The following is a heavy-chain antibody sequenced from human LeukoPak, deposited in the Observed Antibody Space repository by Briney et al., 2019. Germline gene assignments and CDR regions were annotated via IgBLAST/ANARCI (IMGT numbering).Heavy chain of an antibody. CDR1: GGSFSGYY. Sequence: PSETLSLTCAVYGGSFSGYYWRWIRQPPGKGLEWIGEINHSGSTNYNPSLMSRVTISVDTSKNQFSLKLSSVTATDTAVYYCARGYYDFWSGSQNYYYYYYMDVWGKGTTVTVSS. CDR2: INHSGST. V-gene: IGHV4-34*01. D-gene: IGHD3-3*01. J-gene: IGHJ6*03. CDR3: ARGYYDFWSGSQNYYYYYYMDV.